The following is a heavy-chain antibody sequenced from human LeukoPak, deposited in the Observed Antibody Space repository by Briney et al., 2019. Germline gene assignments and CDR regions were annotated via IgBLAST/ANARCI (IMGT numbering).Heavy chain of an antibody. CDR2: INPSGGST. J-gene: IGHJ4*02. Sequence: GASVKVSCKASGYTFTNYYMHWVRQAPGQGLEWMGIINPSGGSTSYAQKFQGRVTMTRDTSTSTVYMELSSLRSEDTAVYYCARDPSPYGGNYYFDYWGQGTLVTVSS. CDR3: ARDPSPYGGNYYFDY. V-gene: IGHV1-46*01. D-gene: IGHD4-23*01. CDR1: GYTFTNYY.